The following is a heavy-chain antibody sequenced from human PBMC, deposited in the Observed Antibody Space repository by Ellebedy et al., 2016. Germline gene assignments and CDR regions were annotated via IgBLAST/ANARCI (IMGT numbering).Heavy chain of an antibody. J-gene: IGHJ4*02. D-gene: IGHD3-3*01. Sequence: GESLKISXAASGFTFSSYAMHWVRQAPGKGLEWVAVISYDGSNKYYADSVKGRFTISRDNSKNTLYLQMNSLRAEDTAVYYCAREGSGYFDYWGQGTLVTVSS. CDR2: ISYDGSNK. CDR1: GFTFSSYA. V-gene: IGHV3-30-3*01. CDR3: AREGSGYFDY.